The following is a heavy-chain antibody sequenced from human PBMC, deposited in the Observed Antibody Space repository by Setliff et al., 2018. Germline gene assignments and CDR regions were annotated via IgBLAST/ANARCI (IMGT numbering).Heavy chain of an antibody. V-gene: IGHV3-48*03. CDR2: ISNSGGVK. CDR1: GFTFSNYE. D-gene: IGHD5-18*01. Sequence: GGSLRLSCVASGFTFSNYEMNWVRQAPGKGLEWVSYISNSGGVKYYTDSVKGRFTFSRDNAKNSLYLQMNSLRAEDTAVYYCARDQGSYGYRAFDFWGQGTLVTVPS. CDR3: ARDQGSYGYRAFDF. J-gene: IGHJ4*02.